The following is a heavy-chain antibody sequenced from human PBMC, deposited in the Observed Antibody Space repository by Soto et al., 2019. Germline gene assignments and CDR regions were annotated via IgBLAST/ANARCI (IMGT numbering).Heavy chain of an antibody. Sequence: SETLSLTCSVSGGSISRYYWSWIRQPPGKGLEWIGYIYYSGSTNYNPSLKSRVTISVDTSKNQFSLKLSSVTAADTAVYYCAGNYDSSGYYYFDYWGQGTLVTVSS. D-gene: IGHD3-22*01. CDR3: AGNYDSSGYYYFDY. CDR2: IYYSGST. CDR1: GGSISRYY. V-gene: IGHV4-59*01. J-gene: IGHJ4*02.